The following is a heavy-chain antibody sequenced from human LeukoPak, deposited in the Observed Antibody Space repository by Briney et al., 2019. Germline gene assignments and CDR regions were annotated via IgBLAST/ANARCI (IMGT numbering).Heavy chain of an antibody. D-gene: IGHD6-25*01. CDR2: INHSGST. Sequence: SETLSLTCAVYGGSFSGYYWSWIRQPPGKGLEWIGEINHSGSTNYNPSLKSRVTISVDTSKNQFSLKLSSVTAADTAVYYCARAAAYYYYGMDVWGQGTTVTVSS. J-gene: IGHJ6*02. CDR3: ARAAAYYYYGMDV. V-gene: IGHV4-34*01. CDR1: GGSFSGYY.